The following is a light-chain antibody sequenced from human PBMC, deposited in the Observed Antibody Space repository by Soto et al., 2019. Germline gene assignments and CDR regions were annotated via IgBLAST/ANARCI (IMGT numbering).Light chain of an antibody. Sequence: DIQMTQSPSSLSASVGDRVTITCRASQNIDRSLAWYQQKSDKAPKSLIYGATSLQSRVPSRFSGSGSGTDFTLTISSLQPEDFATYYCQQYHSYPTFGGGTKVEIQ. CDR3: QQYHSYPT. J-gene: IGKJ4*01. V-gene: IGKV1D-16*01. CDR1: QNIDRS. CDR2: GAT.